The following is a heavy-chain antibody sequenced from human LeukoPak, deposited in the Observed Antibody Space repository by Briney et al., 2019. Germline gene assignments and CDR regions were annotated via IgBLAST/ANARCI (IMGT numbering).Heavy chain of an antibody. J-gene: IGHJ3*02. CDR2: IKQDGSEK. CDR1: GFTFSSYW. V-gene: IGHV3-7*01. D-gene: IGHD3-22*01. CDR3: ARYYDSSGFGAFDI. Sequence: PGGSLRLSCAASGFTFSSYWMSCVRQAPGKGLEWVANIKQDGSEKYYADSVKGRFTISRDNAKNTLYLQMNSLRAEDTAVYYCARYYDSSGFGAFDIWGQGTMVTVSS.